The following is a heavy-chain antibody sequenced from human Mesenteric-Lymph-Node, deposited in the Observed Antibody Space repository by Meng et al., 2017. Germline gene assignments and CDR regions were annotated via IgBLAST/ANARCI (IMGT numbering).Heavy chain of an antibody. CDR2: FIHGGNP. CDR3: ARRPTGIDY. J-gene: IGHJ4*02. CDR1: VGSLKWAY. Sequence: WGARRLNPSEPLSPPSAFTVGSLKWAYWNWIRQPPGKGLVWLGEFIHGGNPSSTPSRKIRVTIAIDTSKNQLSLMLGSMTAADTAVYYCARRPTGIDYWGQGTLVTVSS. V-gene: IGHV4-34*12. D-gene: IGHD2-8*02.